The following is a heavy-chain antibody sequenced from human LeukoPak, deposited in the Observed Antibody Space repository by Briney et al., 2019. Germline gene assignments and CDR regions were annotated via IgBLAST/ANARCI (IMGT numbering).Heavy chain of an antibody. CDR1: GGSISSSSYY. V-gene: IGHV4-39*01. CDR3: ARQRGNLQLFDP. CDR2: IYYSGST. J-gene: IGHJ5*02. D-gene: IGHD2-2*01. Sequence: SETLSLTCTVSGGSISSSSYYWGWIRQPPGKGLEWIGSIYYSGSTYYNPSLKSRVIISVDTSKNQFSLKLSSVTAADTAVYYCARQRGNLQLFDPWGQGTLVTVSS.